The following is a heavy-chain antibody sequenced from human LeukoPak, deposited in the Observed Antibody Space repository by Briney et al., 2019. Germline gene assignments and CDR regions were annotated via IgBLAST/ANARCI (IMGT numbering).Heavy chain of an antibody. CDR1: GFTFSSYA. D-gene: IGHD2-2*01. CDR3: ASTSAVVVPAAM. Sequence: GGSLRLSCAASGFTFSSYAMHWVRQAPGKGLEWVAVISYDGSNKCYADSVKGRFTISRDNSKNTLYLQMNSLRAEDTAVYYCASTSAVVVPAAMWGQGTLVTVS. J-gene: IGHJ4*02. V-gene: IGHV3-30-3*01. CDR2: ISYDGSNK.